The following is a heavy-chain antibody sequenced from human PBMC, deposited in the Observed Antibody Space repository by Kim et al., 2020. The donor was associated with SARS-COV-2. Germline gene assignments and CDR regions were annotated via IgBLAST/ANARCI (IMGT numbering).Heavy chain of an antibody. J-gene: IGHJ4*02. CDR2: IYYSGST. Sequence: SETLSLTCTVSGGSISSSSYYWGWIRQPPGKGLEWIGSIYYSGSTYYNPSLKSRVTISVDTSKNQFSLKLSSVTAADTAVYYCARGYSSGWYGDDGVDYWGQGTLVTVSS. V-gene: IGHV4-39*01. CDR3: ARGYSSGWYGDDGVDY. CDR1: GGSISSSSYY. D-gene: IGHD6-19*01.